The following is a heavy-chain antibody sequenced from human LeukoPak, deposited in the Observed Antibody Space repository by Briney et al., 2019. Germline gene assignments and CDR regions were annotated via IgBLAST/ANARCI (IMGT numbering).Heavy chain of an antibody. V-gene: IGHV4-59*01. D-gene: IGHD2-21*02. CDR2: IYYNGISGST. Sequence: PSETLALLCTFWSRFIRSYYWSWIRQPPGKGLDWIGYIYYNGISGSTNYNPSLNSRVTISADMSKKQFSLKLSSVAAADTAVYYCAKALNDYYLDYWGKGALVTVSS. CDR3: AKALNDYYLDY. J-gene: IGHJ4*01. CDR1: SRFIRSYY.